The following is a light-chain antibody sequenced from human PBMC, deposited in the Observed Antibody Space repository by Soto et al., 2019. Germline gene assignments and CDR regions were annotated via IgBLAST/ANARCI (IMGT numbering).Light chain of an antibody. Sequence: IQMTQSPSTLSGSVGDRVTITCRASQSISSWLAWYQQKPGKAPKLLIYDASSLESGVPSRFSGSGSGTEFTLTINSLQPDDFATYYCQQYHSYSGTFGQGTKVDIK. CDR3: QQYHSYSGT. CDR2: DAS. V-gene: IGKV1-5*01. CDR1: QSISSW. J-gene: IGKJ1*01.